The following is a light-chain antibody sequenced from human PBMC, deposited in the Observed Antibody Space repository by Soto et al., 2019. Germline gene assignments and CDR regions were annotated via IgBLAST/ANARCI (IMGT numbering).Light chain of an antibody. J-gene: IGLJ2*01. CDR3: QSSDSSLSGSVV. CDR2: GNS. Sequence: QSVLTQPPSVSGAPGQRVTISCTGSSSNIGAGYDVHWYQQLPGTAPKLLIYGNSNLPSGVPDRFSGSKSGTSASLAITGLQAEDEADYYCQSSDSSLSGSVVFGGGTKLTVL. V-gene: IGLV1-40*01. CDR1: SSNIGAGYD.